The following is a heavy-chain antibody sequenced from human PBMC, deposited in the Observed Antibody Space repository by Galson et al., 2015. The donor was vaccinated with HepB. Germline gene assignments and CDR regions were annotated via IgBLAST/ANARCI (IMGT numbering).Heavy chain of an antibody. Sequence: LSLTCTVSGGSMSNYHWSWIRQSPGKGLEWIASIYYGGSTYYNPSLKSPVTISVDTSRNQVSLKLTSVTAADTAVYYCARGRPGVAFPDYWGQGTLVTVSS. CDR1: GGSMSNYH. D-gene: IGHD3-10*01. CDR3: ARGRPGVAFPDY. V-gene: IGHV4-59*05. CDR2: IYYGGST. J-gene: IGHJ4*02.